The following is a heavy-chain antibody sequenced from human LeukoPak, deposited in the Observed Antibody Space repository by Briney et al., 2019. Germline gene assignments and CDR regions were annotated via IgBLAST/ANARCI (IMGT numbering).Heavy chain of an antibody. J-gene: IGHJ6*03. V-gene: IGHV3-66*01. Sequence: GGSLRLSCAASGFTVSSNYMSWVRQAPGKGLEWVSVIYSGGSTYYADSVKGRFTISRDNSKNPLYLQMNSLRAEDTAIYYCAKNGDRGAYCTGGTCYPYFYYYMDVWGKGTTVTI. CDR3: AKNGDRGAYCTGGTCYPYFYYYMDV. CDR1: GFTVSSNY. CDR2: IYSGGST. D-gene: IGHD2-15*01.